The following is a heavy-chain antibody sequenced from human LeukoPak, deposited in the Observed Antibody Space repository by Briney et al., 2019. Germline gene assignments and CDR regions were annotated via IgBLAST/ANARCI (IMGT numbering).Heavy chain of an antibody. J-gene: IGHJ4*02. CDR2: INSDGSST. V-gene: IGHV3-74*01. D-gene: IGHD2-21*02. Sequence: GGSLRLSCAASGFTFSTYWMHWVRQAPGKGLVWVSHINSDGSSTNYADSVKGRFTISRDNAKNTLYLQMNSLRTEDTAVYYCAGPMTEIDYWGQGTLVTVSS. CDR3: AGPMTEIDY. CDR1: GFTFSTYW.